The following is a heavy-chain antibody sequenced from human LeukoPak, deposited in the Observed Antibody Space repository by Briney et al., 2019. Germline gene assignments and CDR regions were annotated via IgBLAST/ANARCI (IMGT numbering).Heavy chain of an antibody. J-gene: IGHJ4*02. Sequence: ASVKVSCKASGYTFISYNINWLRQATGQGLEWMGWVNPRSGDAGYLQKFQGRITITRDSSIDTAYMDLSGLNSEDTAVYYCARGVPLGYCTYGVCYPPYYFDYWGQGTLVTASS. CDR2: VNPRSGDA. CDR1: GYTFISYN. V-gene: IGHV1-8*01. CDR3: ARGVPLGYCTYGVCYPPYYFDY. D-gene: IGHD2-8*01.